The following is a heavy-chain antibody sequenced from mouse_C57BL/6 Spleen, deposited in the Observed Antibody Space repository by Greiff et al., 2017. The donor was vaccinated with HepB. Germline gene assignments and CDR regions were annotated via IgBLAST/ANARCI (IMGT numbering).Heavy chain of an antibody. Sequence: VQLVESGAELAKPGASVKLSCKASGYTFTSYWMHWVKQRPGQGLEWIGYINPSSGYTKYNQKFKDEATLTADKSSSTAYMQLSSLTYEDSAVYYCARREGYGGAWFAYWGQGTLVTVSA. D-gene: IGHD2-2*01. V-gene: IGHV1-7*01. CDR1: GYTFTSYW. CDR2: INPSSGYT. CDR3: ARREGYGGAWFAY. J-gene: IGHJ3*01.